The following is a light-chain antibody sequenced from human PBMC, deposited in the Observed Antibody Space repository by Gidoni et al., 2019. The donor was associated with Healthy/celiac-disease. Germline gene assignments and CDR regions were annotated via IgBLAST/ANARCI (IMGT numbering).Light chain of an antibody. V-gene: IGKV2-28*01. CDR3: MQALQTPWT. J-gene: IGKJ1*01. CDR1: QSLLHSNGYSY. Sequence: DIVMTQSPLSLLVTPGEPASISCRSSQSLLHSNGYSYLDWYLQKPGQSPQLLIYLGSNRASGVPDRFSGSGSGTDFTLKISRVEAEDVGVYYCMQALQTPWTFGQXTRVEIK. CDR2: LGS.